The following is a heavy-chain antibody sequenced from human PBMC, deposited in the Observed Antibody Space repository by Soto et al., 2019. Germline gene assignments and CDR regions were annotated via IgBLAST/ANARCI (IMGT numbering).Heavy chain of an antibody. Sequence: GESLKISCKTSGYSFTTYWLAWVRQMPGKGLEWVGIISPGDSDIRYSPSFQGHVTISADRSITTAYLQWSSLKSSDTAIYYCARHEQFYYSYYDMDVWGQGTTVTVSS. CDR2: ISPGDSDI. CDR3: ARHEQFYYSYYDMDV. J-gene: IGHJ6*02. CDR1: GYSFTTYW. V-gene: IGHV5-51*01.